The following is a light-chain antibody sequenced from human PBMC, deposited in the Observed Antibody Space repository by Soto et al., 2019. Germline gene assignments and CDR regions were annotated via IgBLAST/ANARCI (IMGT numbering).Light chain of an antibody. V-gene: IGKV3-11*01. CDR1: DSIRTS. CDR2: DAS. Sequence: EVVLTQSPATLSLSPGERSALSCSARDSIRTSLAWYQQKPGQAPRLVIFDASNRANGVPARFSGSGSGTEFTLSISSLQSEDFAVYYCQQYNNWPFITFGQGTRLEIK. J-gene: IGKJ5*01. CDR3: QQYNNWPFIT.